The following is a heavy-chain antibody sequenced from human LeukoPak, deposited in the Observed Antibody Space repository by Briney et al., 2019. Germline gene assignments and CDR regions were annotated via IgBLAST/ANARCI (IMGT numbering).Heavy chain of an antibody. J-gene: IGHJ3*02. Sequence: PSETLSLTCTVSGGSISSDYWSWIRQPPGKGLEWIGCIYHSGSTNYNPSLKSRVTMSVDTSKNQFSLKLSSVTAADTAVYYCARDWSSGYGDDAFDIWGQGTMVTVSS. CDR2: IYHSGST. D-gene: IGHD5-12*01. V-gene: IGHV4-59*12. CDR1: GGSISSDY. CDR3: ARDWSSGYGDDAFDI.